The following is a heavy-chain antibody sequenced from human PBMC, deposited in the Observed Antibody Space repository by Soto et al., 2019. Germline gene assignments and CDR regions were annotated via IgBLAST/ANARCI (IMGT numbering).Heavy chain of an antibody. J-gene: IGHJ4*02. CDR1: GFTFSDHY. D-gene: IGHD1-26*01. V-gene: IGHV3-72*01. Sequence: EVQLVESGGGLVQPGGSLRLSCAASGFTFSDHYMDWVRQAPGKGLEWVGRSRNKANSYSTEYAASVKGRFTISRDESKNSLYLKMKSLKPGDTAVYYCARFSGSYTGGLDYWGQGTLVTVSS. CDR2: SRNKANSYST. CDR3: ARFSGSYTGGLDY.